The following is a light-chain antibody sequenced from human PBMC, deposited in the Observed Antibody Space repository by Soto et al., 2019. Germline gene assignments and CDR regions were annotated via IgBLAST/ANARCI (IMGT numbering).Light chain of an antibody. V-gene: IGKV1-5*03. CDR3: QQYHTYPCT. CDR1: QSIGSW. Sequence: DIQMTQSPSTLSASVGDRVTITCRASQSIGSWLAWYQQKPGKAPNLLIYKASSLESGVPSRFSGSGSGTEFTLTISSLQPDDFATYYCQQYHTYPCTFGQGTKVEI. J-gene: IGKJ1*01. CDR2: KAS.